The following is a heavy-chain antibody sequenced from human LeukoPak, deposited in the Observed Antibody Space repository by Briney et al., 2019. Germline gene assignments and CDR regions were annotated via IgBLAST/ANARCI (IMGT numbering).Heavy chain of an antibody. CDR1: GFTFSTYT. Sequence: GGSLRLSCAASGFTFSTYTMSWVRRAPGKGLEWVSAISGSGGTTYYADSVKGRFTISRDSSKNTLYLQMNSLRAEDTAVYYCAKDQFDSMIQPSFDYWGQGTLVTVSS. J-gene: IGHJ4*02. V-gene: IGHV3-23*01. CDR2: ISGSGGTT. CDR3: AKDQFDSMIQPSFDY. D-gene: IGHD3-22*01.